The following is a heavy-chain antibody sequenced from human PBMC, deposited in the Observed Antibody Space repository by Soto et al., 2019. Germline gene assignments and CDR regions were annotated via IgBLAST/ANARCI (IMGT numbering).Heavy chain of an antibody. CDR2: ISYRGST. CDR3: ASSGIVGREVNTWFDP. D-gene: IGHD3-22*01. V-gene: IGHV4-59*01. Sequence: KALEWIGYISYRGSTNYNPSLKSRLTISIDTSKSQISLKLTSMTTADTAVYYCASSGIVGREVNTWFDPWGQGTLVTSPQ. J-gene: IGHJ5*02.